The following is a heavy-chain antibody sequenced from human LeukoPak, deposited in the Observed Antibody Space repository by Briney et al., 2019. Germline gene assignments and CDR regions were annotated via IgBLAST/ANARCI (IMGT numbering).Heavy chain of an antibody. CDR1: GGSFSGYY. Sequence: SETLSLTCAVYGGSFSGYYWSWIRQPPGKGLEWIGEINHSGSTNYNLSLKSRVTISVDTSKNQFSLKLSSVTAADTAVYYCAMGLPPGELIGGQGTLVTVSS. V-gene: IGHV4-34*01. CDR2: INHSGST. CDR3: AMGLPPGELI. J-gene: IGHJ4*02. D-gene: IGHD1-7*01.